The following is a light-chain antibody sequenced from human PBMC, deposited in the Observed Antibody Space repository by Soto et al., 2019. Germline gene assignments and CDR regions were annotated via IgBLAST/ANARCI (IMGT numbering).Light chain of an antibody. V-gene: IGKV2-28*01. Sequence: IVMSQSPLSLSVTPGEPASISCRSRQSLLAPNGVYYLHGYRQKPGQSPQLLIFLASKRASGVPDRFSCSGSGTDFTLRISRLEAEDVALYYCLRSRNSVPTFGPGTKGDIK. CDR3: LRSRNSVPT. CDR2: LAS. CDR1: QSLLAPNGVYY. J-gene: IGKJ3*01.